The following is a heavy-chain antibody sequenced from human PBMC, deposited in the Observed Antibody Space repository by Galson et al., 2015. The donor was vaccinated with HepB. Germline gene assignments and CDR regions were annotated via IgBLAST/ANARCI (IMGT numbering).Heavy chain of an antibody. CDR3: ARGGDYFRDY. D-gene: IGHD3-10*01. V-gene: IGHV4-34*01. J-gene: IGHJ4*02. Sequence: ETLSLTCGVYDESFSDYYWSWIRQPPGKGLEWIGEINHSGTTNYNPSLKSRVTISIDTSKKQFSLKLSSVTAADTAMYHCARGGDYFRDYWGQGTLVTVSS. CDR2: INHSGTT. CDR1: DESFSDYY.